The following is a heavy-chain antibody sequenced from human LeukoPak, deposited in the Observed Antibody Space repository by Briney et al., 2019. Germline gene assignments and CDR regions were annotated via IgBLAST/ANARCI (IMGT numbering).Heavy chain of an antibody. CDR1: GGSISGSSYY. CDR2: IYYSGST. V-gene: IGHV4-39*07. CDR3: ARDRGYSYGIDY. D-gene: IGHD5-18*01. Sequence: PSETLSLTCTVSGGSISGSSYYWGWIRQPPGKGLEWIGSIYYSGSTYYNPSLKSRVTISVDTSKNQLSLKLSSVTAADTAVYYCARDRGYSYGIDYWGQGTLVTVSS. J-gene: IGHJ4*02.